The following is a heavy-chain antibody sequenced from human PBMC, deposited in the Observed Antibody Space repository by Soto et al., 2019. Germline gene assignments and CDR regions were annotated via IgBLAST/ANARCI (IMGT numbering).Heavy chain of an antibody. V-gene: IGHV3-30*18. J-gene: IGHJ4*02. CDR1: GFTFSSYG. D-gene: IGHD1-7*01. CDR2: ISYDGSNK. CDR3: AKDLDLLTGGH. Sequence: GGSLRLSCAASGFTFSSYGMHWVRQAPGKGLEWVAVISYDGSNKYDAESVKSRFTISRDNSKNTLYLQMNSLIDEDTAVYYCAKDLDLLTGGHWGQGTLVTVSS.